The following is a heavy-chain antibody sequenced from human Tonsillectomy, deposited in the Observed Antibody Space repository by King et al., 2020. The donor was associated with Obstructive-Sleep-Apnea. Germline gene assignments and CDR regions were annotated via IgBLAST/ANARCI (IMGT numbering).Heavy chain of an antibody. J-gene: IGHJ5*02. V-gene: IGHV1-2*04. CDR1: GYTFTGYY. D-gene: IGHD3-22*01. CDR3: ARCGTYYYDSSGYCWFDP. CDR2: INPNSGGT. Sequence: QLVQSGAEVKKPGASVKVSCKASGYTFTGYYMHWVRQAPGQGLEWMGWINPNSGGTNYAQKFQGWVTMTRDTSISTAYMALSRLRSDDTAVYYCARCGTYYYDSSGYCWFDPWGQGTLVTVSS.